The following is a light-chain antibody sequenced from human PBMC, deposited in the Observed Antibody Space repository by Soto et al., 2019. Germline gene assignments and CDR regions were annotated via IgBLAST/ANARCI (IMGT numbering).Light chain of an antibody. CDR3: QQYGGSPIT. CDR1: QSVTSK. J-gene: IGKJ5*01. CDR2: GAS. Sequence: EVVLTQSPGTLFLSPGDRATLSCGASQSVTSKLAWYQQKPGQAPRLLISGASNRATGIPDRFSGSGSGTDFTLTISRLEPVDSALYFCQQYGGSPITFGLGTRLEI. V-gene: IGKV3-20*01.